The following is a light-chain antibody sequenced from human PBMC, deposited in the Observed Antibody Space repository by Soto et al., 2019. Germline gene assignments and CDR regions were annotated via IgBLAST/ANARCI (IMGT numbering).Light chain of an antibody. Sequence: EIMMSQSPATVSVAPGEGATLSCRASQSVSSNLSWYQQKPGQAPGLLIYGASTRATGIPARFSGSGSGTDFTLTISSLQPEDFATYYCQQYNSYPRPFGQGT. V-gene: IGKV3-15*01. CDR1: QSVSSN. J-gene: IGKJ1*01. CDR3: QQYNSYPRP. CDR2: GAS.